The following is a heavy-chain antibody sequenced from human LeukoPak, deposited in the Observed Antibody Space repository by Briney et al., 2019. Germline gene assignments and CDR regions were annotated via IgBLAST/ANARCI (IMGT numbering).Heavy chain of an antibody. CDR1: GFTLNGYT. D-gene: IGHD1-26*01. CDR2: LSGGSSKT. Sequence: GGSLRLSCAATGFTLNGYTMTWVRQAPGKGLEWVSSLSGGSSKTYYADSVKGRFTISGDNSENTLYLQMNSLRAEDTAIHYCAKGRDVSYSAFDCWGQGTLVTVSS. V-gene: IGHV3-23*01. J-gene: IGHJ4*02. CDR3: AKGRDVSYSAFDC.